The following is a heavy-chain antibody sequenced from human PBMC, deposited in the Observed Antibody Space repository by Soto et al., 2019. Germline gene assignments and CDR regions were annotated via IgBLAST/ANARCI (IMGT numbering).Heavy chain of an antibody. CDR2: IYYSGST. D-gene: IGHD1-26*01. Sequence: SETLSLTCTVSGGSISSYYWSWIRQPPGKGLEWIGYIYYSGSTNYNPSLKSRVTISVDTSKNQFSPKLSSVTAADTAVYYCARGGSLDAFDIWGQGTMVTVSS. CDR1: GGSISSYY. J-gene: IGHJ3*02. CDR3: ARGGSLDAFDI. V-gene: IGHV4-59*01.